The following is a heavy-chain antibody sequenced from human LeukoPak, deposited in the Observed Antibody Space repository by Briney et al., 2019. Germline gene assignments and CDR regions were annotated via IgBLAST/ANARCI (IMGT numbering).Heavy chain of an antibody. CDR2: IHPSGIF. CDR3: ARGRDRSKTGDL. V-gene: IGHV4-34*01. J-gene: IGHJ5*02. CDR1: GGSCDDYY. D-gene: IGHD5-24*01. Sequence: SETLSLTCAVYGGSCDDYYCSWIRQPPGKGLEWIGEIHPSGIFYYNSSLVSRVTISIDTSKTQFSLRLTSVTAADTAFYYCARGRDRSKTGDLWSQGSLVTVSS.